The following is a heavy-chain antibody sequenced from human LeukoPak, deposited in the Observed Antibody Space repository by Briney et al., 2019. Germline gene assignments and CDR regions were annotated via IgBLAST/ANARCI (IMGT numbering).Heavy chain of an antibody. CDR1: GFTFSDHY. CDR3: ARNYYGSVSRPDY. D-gene: IGHD3-10*01. CDR2: SRNKGNSYTT. Sequence: GSLRLSCAASGFTFSDHYMDWVRQAPGKGLEWVGRSRNKGNSYTTEYAASVKDRFTISRDDSKNSLYLQMNSLKTEDTAVYFCARNYYGSVSRPDYWGQGTLVTVSS. J-gene: IGHJ4*02. V-gene: IGHV3-72*01.